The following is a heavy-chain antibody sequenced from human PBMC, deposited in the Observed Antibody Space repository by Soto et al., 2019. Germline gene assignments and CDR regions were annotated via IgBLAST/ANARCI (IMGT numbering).Heavy chain of an antibody. V-gene: IGHV1-2*04. CDR2: INPNSGGT. D-gene: IGHD6-13*01. J-gene: IGHJ4*02. CDR1: GYTFTVYY. Sequence: ASVKLSCTASGYTFTVYYMHWVRQAPGQGLEWMGWINPNSGGTNCAQKFQGWVTMTRDTSISTAYMELSRLRSDDTAVYYCARGTDSSSWEHDYWGQGTLVTVSS. CDR3: ARGTDSSSWEHDY.